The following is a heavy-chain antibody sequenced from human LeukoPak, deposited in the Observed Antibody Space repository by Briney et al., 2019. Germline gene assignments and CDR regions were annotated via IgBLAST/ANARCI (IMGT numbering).Heavy chain of an antibody. V-gene: IGHV3-74*01. D-gene: IGHD6-6*01. CDR1: GFSFSGHW. Sequence: QTGGSLRLSCTASGFSFSGHWMHWARQLPGKGLGWVSRISPTGSTTSYADSVKGRFTVSRDNAKNTLYLQVNNLRAEDTAVYYCARGPNSNWSGLDFWGQGTLLTVSS. J-gene: IGHJ4*02. CDR2: ISPTGSTT. CDR3: ARGPNSNWSGLDF.